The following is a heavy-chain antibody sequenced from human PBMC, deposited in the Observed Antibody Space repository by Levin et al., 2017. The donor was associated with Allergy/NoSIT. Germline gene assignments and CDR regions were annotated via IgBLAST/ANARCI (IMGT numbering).Heavy chain of an antibody. J-gene: IGHJ4*02. V-gene: IGHV3-23*01. CDR1: GFTFSSSA. CDR2: ISGSSGNT. D-gene: IGHD3-22*01. CDR3: AKARDSSGYSYYFDY. Sequence: GGSLRLSCAASGFTFSSSAMSWVRQAPGKGLEWVSGISGSSGNTYSADSVKGRFTISRDTSKNTLYLQLYSLRVEDTAIYYCAKARDSSGYSYYFDYWGQGTLVTVSS.